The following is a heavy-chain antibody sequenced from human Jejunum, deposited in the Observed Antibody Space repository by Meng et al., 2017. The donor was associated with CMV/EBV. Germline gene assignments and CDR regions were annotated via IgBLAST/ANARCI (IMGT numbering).Heavy chain of an antibody. J-gene: IGHJ4*02. CDR2: VYYTGTP. CDR1: GASIRNSGYF. V-gene: IGHV4-39*07. CDR3: ASIGYNYAYYADY. Sequence: PLEKPGPSLGGPSRTLPPTCIVPGASIRNSGYFWGWIRQSPGKGLEWLGSVYYTGTPFYNPALMSRVTVSIDTSNNQFSLRLTSTTAADTAVYYCASIGYNYAYYADYWGQGTLVTVSS. D-gene: IGHD5-18*01.